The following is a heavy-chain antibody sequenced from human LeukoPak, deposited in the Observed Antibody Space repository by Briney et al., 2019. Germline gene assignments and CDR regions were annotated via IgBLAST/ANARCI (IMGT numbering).Heavy chain of an antibody. Sequence: ASVKVSCKASGYTFTGYYMHWVRQAPAQGLEWMGWINPNSGGTNYARKFQGRVTMTRDTSISKAYLELSRLRSDDTAVYYCARDLQFTASVWGQGTTVTVSS. CDR1: GYTFTGYY. V-gene: IGHV1-2*02. J-gene: IGHJ6*02. CDR3: ARDLQFTASV. CDR2: INPNSGGT. D-gene: IGHD4-11*01.